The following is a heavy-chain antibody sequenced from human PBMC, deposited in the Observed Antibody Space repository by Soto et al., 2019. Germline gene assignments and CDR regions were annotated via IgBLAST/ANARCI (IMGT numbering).Heavy chain of an antibody. CDR1: GGSISSYY. V-gene: IGHV4-59*01. J-gene: IGHJ4*02. CDR3: AREYCGGDDCSFDY. D-gene: IGHD2-21*02. CDR2: IYYSGST. Sequence: SETLSLTCTVSGGSISSYYWSWSRQPPGKGLEWIGYIYYSGSTNYNPSLKSRVTISVDTSKNQFSLKLSSVTAADTAVYYCAREYCGGDDCSFDYWGQGTLVTVYS.